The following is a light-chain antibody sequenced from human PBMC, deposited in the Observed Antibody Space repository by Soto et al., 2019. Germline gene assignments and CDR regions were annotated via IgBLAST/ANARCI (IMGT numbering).Light chain of an antibody. Sequence: EIVLTQSPATLSSSPGERCTLSCRASQSVSSYLAWYQQNPGKAPXXLXXDASNRATGIPARFSGSVSGTDFTLTISSLEPEEFAVYYCQQRSNWPPSITFGQGTRLEIK. V-gene: IGKV3-11*01. CDR2: DAS. J-gene: IGKJ5*01. CDR1: QSVSSY. CDR3: QQRSNWPPSIT.